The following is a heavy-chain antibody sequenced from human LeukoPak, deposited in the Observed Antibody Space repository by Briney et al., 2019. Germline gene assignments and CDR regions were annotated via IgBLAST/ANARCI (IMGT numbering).Heavy chain of an antibody. V-gene: IGHV1-2*02. CDR2: INPNSGGT. CDR1: GYTFTSYY. CDR3: ARVTYGSGSYSWFDP. D-gene: IGHD3-10*01. Sequence: ASVKVSCKASGYTFTSYYMHWVRQAPGQGLEWMGWINPNSGGTNYAQKFQGRVTMTRDTSISTAYMELSRLRSDDTAVYYCARVTYGSGSYSWFDPWGQGTLVTVSS. J-gene: IGHJ5*02.